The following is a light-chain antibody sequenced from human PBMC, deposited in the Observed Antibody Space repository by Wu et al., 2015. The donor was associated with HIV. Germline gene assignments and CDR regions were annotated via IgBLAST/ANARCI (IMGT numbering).Light chain of an antibody. CDR2: DAS. V-gene: IGKV3-11*01. CDR1: QSVRNY. J-gene: IGKJ5*01. Sequence: EIVLTQSPATLSLSPGERATLSCRASQSVRNYLAWYQQKPGQAPRLPIYDASNRATGIPARFSGSGSGTDFTLTISSLEPEDFAIYYCQQRSNWPTFGQGTRLQIK. CDR3: QQRSNWPT.